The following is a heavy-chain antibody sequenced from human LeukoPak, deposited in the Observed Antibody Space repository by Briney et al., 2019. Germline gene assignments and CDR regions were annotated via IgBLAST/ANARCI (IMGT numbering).Heavy chain of an antibody. D-gene: IGHD2-8*02. CDR1: AYSFTDGN. V-gene: IGHV1-2*02. Sequence: AAVPVSCKPSAYSFTDGNMDWVRQAPGQRIEWMGWINTNTGGTNYAQKFRGRVTMTGDTSISTAYMELSRVTSDDTAVYYCARGHTGGNHRDYYMDVWGKGATVTVSS. CDR3: ARGHTGGNHRDYYMDV. J-gene: IGHJ6*03. CDR2: INTNTGGT.